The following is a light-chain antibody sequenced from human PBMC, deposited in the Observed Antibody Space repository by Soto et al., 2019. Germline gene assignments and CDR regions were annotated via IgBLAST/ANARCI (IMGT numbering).Light chain of an antibody. V-gene: IGKV1-9*01. CDR1: QALSNY. Sequence: DIQVTQSPSILSASVGDTVSITCRASQALSNYLAWYQQKPGKAPDLLIYSASTLQSGVPSRFSGSGSETEFSPTIRALQPEDFATYYCQQLSRYPLTFGGGTKVDIK. J-gene: IGKJ4*01. CDR3: QQLSRYPLT. CDR2: SAS.